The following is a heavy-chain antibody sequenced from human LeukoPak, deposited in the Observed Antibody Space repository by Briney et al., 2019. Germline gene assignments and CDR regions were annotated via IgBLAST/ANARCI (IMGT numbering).Heavy chain of an antibody. CDR1: GFTFSSYS. CDR3: ARVGYDSSGYYHNFDY. CDR2: ISSSSSYI. D-gene: IGHD3-22*01. J-gene: IGHJ4*02. V-gene: IGHV3-21*01. Sequence: GGSLRLSCAASGFTFSSYSMNWVRQAPGKGLEWVSSISSSSSYIYYADSVKGRFTISRDNAKNSLYLQMNSLRDEDTAVYYCARVGYDSSGYYHNFDYWGQGTLVTVSS.